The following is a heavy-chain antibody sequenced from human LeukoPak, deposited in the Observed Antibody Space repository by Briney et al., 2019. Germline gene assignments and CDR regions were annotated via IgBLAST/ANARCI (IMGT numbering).Heavy chain of an antibody. CDR2: ISGSGGST. D-gene: IGHD3-10*01. Sequence: PGGSLRPSCAASGFTFSSYAMSWVRQAPGKGLEWVSAISGSGGSTYYADSVKGRFTISRDNSKNTLYLQMNSLRAEDTAVYYCAKDLYYYGSGSYYNFASLDYWGQGTLVTVSS. J-gene: IGHJ4*02. V-gene: IGHV3-23*01. CDR1: GFTFSSYA. CDR3: AKDLYYYGSGSYYNFASLDY.